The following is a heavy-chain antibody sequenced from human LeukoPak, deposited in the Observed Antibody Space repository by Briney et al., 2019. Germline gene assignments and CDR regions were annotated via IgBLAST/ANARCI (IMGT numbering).Heavy chain of an antibody. J-gene: IGHJ4*02. Sequence: ASVKVSRKASGYTFTGYYLHWVRQAPGQGLEWMGWINPKSGGANYAQKFQGRVTVTRDTSIITAYMELSRLTSDDTAVYYCAREGVRTSLDYWGQGTLVTVSS. D-gene: IGHD3-10*01. CDR3: AREGVRTSLDY. V-gene: IGHV1-2*02. CDR1: GYTFTGYY. CDR2: INPKSGGA.